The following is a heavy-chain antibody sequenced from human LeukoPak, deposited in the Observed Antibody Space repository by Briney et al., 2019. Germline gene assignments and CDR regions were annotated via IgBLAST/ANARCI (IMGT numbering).Heavy chain of an antibody. D-gene: IGHD6-6*01. CDR2: SYCSGST. CDR3: ARQSIAARRAFDI. CDR1: GGSISSYY. J-gene: IGHJ3*02. Sequence: SETLSLTCSVSGGSISSYYWSWIRQPPGKGLEYIGYSYCSGSTDYNPSLKSRVTISVDTSNQFSLMLTSVTAADTGVYYCARQSIAARRAFDIWGQGTMVTVSS. V-gene: IGHV4-59*08.